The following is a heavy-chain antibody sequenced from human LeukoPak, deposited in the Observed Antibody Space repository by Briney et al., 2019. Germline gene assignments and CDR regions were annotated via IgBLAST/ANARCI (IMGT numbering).Heavy chain of an antibody. V-gene: IGHV3-53*01. CDR2: IYSGGST. CDR1: GFTVSSNY. D-gene: IGHD6-6*01. Sequence: PGGSLRLSCAASGFTVSSNYMSWVRQAPGKGLEWVSVIYSGGSTYYADSVKGRFTISRDNSKNTLYLQMNSPRAEDTAVYYCASIAARMSVYWGQGTLVTVSS. J-gene: IGHJ4*02. CDR3: ASIAARMSVY.